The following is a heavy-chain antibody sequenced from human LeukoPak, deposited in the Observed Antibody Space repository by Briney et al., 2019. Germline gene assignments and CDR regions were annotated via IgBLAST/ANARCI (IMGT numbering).Heavy chain of an antibody. V-gene: IGHV1-46*01. CDR2: INPSGGST. CDR3: AKVRWDRRELLLALDY. CDR1: GYTFTSYY. Sequence: ASVKVSCKASGYTFTSYYMHWVRQAPGQGLEWMGIINPSGGSTSYAQKFQGRVTMTRDTSTSTVYMELSSLRSEDTAVYYCAKVRWDRRELLLALDYWGQGTLVTVSS. D-gene: IGHD1-26*01. J-gene: IGHJ4*02.